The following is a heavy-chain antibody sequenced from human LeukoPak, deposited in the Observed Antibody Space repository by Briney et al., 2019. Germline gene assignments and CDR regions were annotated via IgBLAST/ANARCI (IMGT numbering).Heavy chain of an antibody. J-gene: IGHJ4*02. Sequence: ASVKVSCKASGYTFTSYGISWVRQAPGQGLEWMGWINTQNGNTAQQKLQGRVTMTTDTSTSTAYMELRSLRSDDTAVYYCARILYPTIVATWRPFDYWGQGTLVAVSS. CDR1: GYTFTSYG. V-gene: IGHV1-18*01. D-gene: IGHD5-12*01. CDR2: INTQNGNT. CDR3: ARILYPTIVATWRPFDY.